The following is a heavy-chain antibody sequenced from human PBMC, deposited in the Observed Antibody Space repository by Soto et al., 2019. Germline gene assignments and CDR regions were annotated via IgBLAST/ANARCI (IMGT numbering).Heavy chain of an antibody. CDR3: AREDAYPGPRVYWYFDL. Sequence: EVQLVESGGGLVQPGGSLRLSCAASGFTFSSYSMNWVRQAPGKGLEWVSYISSSSSTIYYADSVKGRFTISRDNAKNSLYLQMNSLRAEDTAVYYCAREDAYPGPRVYWYFDLWGRGTLVTVSS. V-gene: IGHV3-48*01. CDR1: GFTFSSYS. CDR2: ISSSSSTI. J-gene: IGHJ2*01.